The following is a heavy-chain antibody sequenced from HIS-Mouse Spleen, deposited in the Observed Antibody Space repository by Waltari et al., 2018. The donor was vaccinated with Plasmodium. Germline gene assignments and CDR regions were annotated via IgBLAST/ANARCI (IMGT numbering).Heavy chain of an antibody. J-gene: IGHJ4*02. D-gene: IGHD6-13*01. Sequence: QVQLQESGPGLVKPSQTLSLTCTVSGGSISSGGSSWSWIRQHPGKGLEWIGYIYYSGSTYYNPSLKSRVTISVDTSKNQFSLKLSSVTAADTAVYYCARSIAATVTFYFDYWGQGTLVTVSS. CDR3: ARSIAATVTFYFDY. CDR2: IYYSGST. CDR1: GGSISSGGSS. V-gene: IGHV4-31*03.